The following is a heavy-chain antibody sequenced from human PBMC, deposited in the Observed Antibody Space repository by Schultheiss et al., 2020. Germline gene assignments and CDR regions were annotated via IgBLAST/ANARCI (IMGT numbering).Heavy chain of an antibody. CDR3: ARVGTAMALDY. Sequence: SETLSLTCTVSGGSISSYYWSWIRQPPGKGLEWIGEINHSGSTNYNPSLKSRVTISVDRSKNQFSLKLSSVTAADTAVYYCARVGTAMALDYWGQGTLVTVSS. D-gene: IGHD5-18*01. CDR2: INHSGST. CDR1: GGSISSYY. J-gene: IGHJ4*02. V-gene: IGHV4-34*01.